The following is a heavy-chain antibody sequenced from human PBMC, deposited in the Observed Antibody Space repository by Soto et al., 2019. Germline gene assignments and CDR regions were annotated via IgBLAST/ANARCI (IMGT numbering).Heavy chain of an antibody. CDR1: GFIFNDYW. CDR3: AGGPYYDFLHEF. J-gene: IGHJ4*02. V-gene: IGHV3-7*01. CDR2: MKPDGSDK. Sequence: GSLRLSCEASGFIFNDYWMTWSRHTPGKGLEWVANMKPDGSDKYYVDSVKCRFTISRDNAKNSVFLHMHSLRAEDTAVYYCAGGPYYDFLHEFWGQGTMVTVSS. D-gene: IGHD3-3*01.